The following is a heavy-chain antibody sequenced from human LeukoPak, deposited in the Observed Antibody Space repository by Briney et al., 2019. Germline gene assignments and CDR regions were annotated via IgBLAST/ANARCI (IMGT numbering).Heavy chain of an antibody. CDR1: GGSFSGYY. CDR2: ISHSGST. V-gene: IGHV4-34*01. D-gene: IGHD4-23*01. J-gene: IGHJ4*02. CDR3: ARGDYGGNSRPFDY. Sequence: PSETLSLTCAVYGGSFSGYYWSWIRQPPGKGLEWIGEISHSGSTYYNPSLKSRVTISVDTSKNQFSLKLSSVTAADTAVYYCARGDYGGNSRPFDYWGQGTLVTVSS.